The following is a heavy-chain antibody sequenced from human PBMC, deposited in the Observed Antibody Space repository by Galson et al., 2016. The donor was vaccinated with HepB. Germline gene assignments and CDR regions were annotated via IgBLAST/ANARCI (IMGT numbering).Heavy chain of an antibody. Sequence: SLRLSCAASGFTVSSNYMSWVRQAPGKGLEWVSVIYSGGSTCYADSVKGRFTISRHNSKNTLYLQMNSLRAEDTAVYYCARVILQQLDWYFDLWGRGTLVTVSS. CDR3: ARVILQQLDWYFDL. D-gene: IGHD6-6*01. CDR1: GFTVSSNY. CDR2: IYSGGST. J-gene: IGHJ2*01. V-gene: IGHV3-53*04.